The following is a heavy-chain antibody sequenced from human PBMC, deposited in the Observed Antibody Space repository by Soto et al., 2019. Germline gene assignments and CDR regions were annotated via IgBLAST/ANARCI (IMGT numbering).Heavy chain of an antibody. CDR2: INPNSGGT. D-gene: IGHD3-22*01. CDR3: ARLGPYDSSDRDAFDI. J-gene: IGHJ3*02. Sequence: QVQLVQSGAEVKKPGASVKVSCKASGYTFTGYYMHWVRQAPGQGLEWMGWINPNSGGTNYAQKFQGWVTMTRDTSSSTAYMELSRLRSDDTAVYYCARLGPYDSSDRDAFDIWGQGTMVTVSS. CDR1: GYTFTGYY. V-gene: IGHV1-2*04.